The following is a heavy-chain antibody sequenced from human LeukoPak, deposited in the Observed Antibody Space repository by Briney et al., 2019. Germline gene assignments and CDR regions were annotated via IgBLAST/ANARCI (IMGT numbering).Heavy chain of an antibody. V-gene: IGHV4-31*03. Sequence: PSETLSLTCTVSGGSMTSGDYYWSWIRHRPGKGLEWIGYIYHRGSTFYNPSLNSRVIISVDTSQKQFSLKLRSVTAADTAIYYCARGRVVPVVPLNWFDPWGQGTLVTVSS. J-gene: IGHJ5*02. CDR1: GGSMTSGDYY. CDR2: IYHRGST. D-gene: IGHD2-2*01. CDR3: ARGRVVPVVPLNWFDP.